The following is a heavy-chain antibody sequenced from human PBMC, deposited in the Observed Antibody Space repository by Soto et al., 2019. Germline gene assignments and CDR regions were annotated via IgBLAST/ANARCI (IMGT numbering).Heavy chain of an antibody. CDR1: GYTFTSYG. J-gene: IGHJ6*02. D-gene: IGHD2-15*01. CDR3: ARPGYCSGGSCPYGMDV. CDR2: MNPNSGNT. V-gene: IGHV1-8*02. Sequence: ASVKVSCKSSGYTFTSYGIIWVRQAPGQGLEWMGWMNPNSGNTGYAQKFQGRVTMTRNTSISTAYMELSSLRSEDTAVYYCARPGYCSGGSCPYGMDVWGQGTTVTVSS.